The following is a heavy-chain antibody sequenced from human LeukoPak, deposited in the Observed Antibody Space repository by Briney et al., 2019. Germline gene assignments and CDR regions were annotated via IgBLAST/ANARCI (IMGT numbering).Heavy chain of an antibody. CDR3: ARDGQSAAGTSFDY. Sequence: SETLSLTCSVSDYSISSGYFWGWIRQPPGKGLEWIGIVHFGDIFYYNPSLESRITISIDTSKNQFSLKLNSVTAADTAVYYCARDGQSAAGTSFDYWGQGTLVTVSS. CDR1: DYSISSGYF. CDR2: VHFGDIF. V-gene: IGHV4-38-2*02. J-gene: IGHJ4*02. D-gene: IGHD6-13*01.